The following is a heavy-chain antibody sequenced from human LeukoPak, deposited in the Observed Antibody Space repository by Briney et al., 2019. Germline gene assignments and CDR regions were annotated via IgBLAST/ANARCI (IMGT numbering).Heavy chain of an antibody. D-gene: IGHD6-19*01. Sequence: GGSLRLSCAASGFTFSSYAMSWVRQAPGKGLEWVSAISGSGGSTYYADSVKGRFTISRDNSKNTLYLQMNSLRAEDTAVYYCAKGLAVAGTTVSSIDYWGQGTLVTVSS. V-gene: IGHV3-23*01. CDR1: GFTFSSYA. CDR3: AKGLAVAGTTVSSIDY. J-gene: IGHJ4*02. CDR2: ISGSGGST.